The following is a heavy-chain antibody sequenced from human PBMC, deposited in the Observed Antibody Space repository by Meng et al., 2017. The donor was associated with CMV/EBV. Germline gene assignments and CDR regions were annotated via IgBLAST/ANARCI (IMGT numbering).Heavy chain of an antibody. CDR1: GFTFSSYS. D-gene: IGHD3-16*01. Sequence: EVQLVXSXXXXXKPXGXLRLSCAASGFTFSSYSMNWVRQAPGKGLEWVSSISSSSSYIYYADSVKGRFTISRDNAKNSLYPQMNSLRAEDTAVYYCARGHGGDYWGQGTLVTVSS. CDR2: ISSSSSYI. J-gene: IGHJ4*02. CDR3: ARGHGGDY. V-gene: IGHV3-21*01.